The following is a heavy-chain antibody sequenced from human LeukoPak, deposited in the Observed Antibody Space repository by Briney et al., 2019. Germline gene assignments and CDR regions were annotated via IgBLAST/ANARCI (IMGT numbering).Heavy chain of an antibody. J-gene: IGHJ4*02. CDR1: GGSISSDH. CDR3: ARETAGRGKFDY. CDR2: VFGGGST. Sequence: PSETLSLTCTVSGGSISSDHWNWIRQPAGKGLEWIGRVFGGGSTNHNPSLQSRVSMSVDTSKNQFSLHLNSVTAADTAVYYCARETAGRGKFDYWGQGILVTVSS. D-gene: IGHD6-19*01. V-gene: IGHV4-4*07.